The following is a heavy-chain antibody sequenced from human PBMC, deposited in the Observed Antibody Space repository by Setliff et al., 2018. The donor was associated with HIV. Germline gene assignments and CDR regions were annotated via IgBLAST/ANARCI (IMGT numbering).Heavy chain of an antibody. CDR2: SYYSGSA. V-gene: IGHV4-31*01. J-gene: IGHJ3*02. CDR3: ARDTGQQLVGFDI. D-gene: IGHD6-13*01. CDR1: GGSISSGGYY. Sequence: SETLSLTCSVSGGSISSGGYYWSWIRQHPGKGLEWIGYSYYSGSANYNPSLKGLVTISVDTSKNQFSLKLSSVTAADTAVYYCARDTGQQLVGFDIWGQGTMVTVSS.